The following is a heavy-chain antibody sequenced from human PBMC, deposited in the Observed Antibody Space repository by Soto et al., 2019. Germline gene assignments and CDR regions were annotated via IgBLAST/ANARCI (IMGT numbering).Heavy chain of an antibody. CDR3: ARDGPLRFMEWSRNYYYGMDV. V-gene: IGHV4-30-4*01. CDR1: GGSISSGDYY. Sequence: QVQLQESGPGLVKPSQTLSLTCTVSGGSISSGDYYWSWIRQPPGKGLEWIGYIDYSGSTYHNPSLKSRVTISVDTSKNQFSLKVSSVTAADTAVYYCARDGPLRFMEWSRNYYYGMDVWGQGTTVTVSS. CDR2: IDYSGST. J-gene: IGHJ6*02. D-gene: IGHD3-3*01.